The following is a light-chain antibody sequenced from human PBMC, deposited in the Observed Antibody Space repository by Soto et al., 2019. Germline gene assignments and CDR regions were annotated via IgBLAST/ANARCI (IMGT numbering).Light chain of an antibody. Sequence: EIVLTQSPGTLSLSQGERATLSFRASQSVSSRLAWYQQKPGQAPRLLISGVSSRATGIPDRFSGSGSATDFTLTISRLEPEDFALYYCQHYGSSPITFGQGTKVDI. CDR3: QHYGSSPIT. V-gene: IGKV3-20*01. CDR1: QSVSSR. J-gene: IGKJ1*01. CDR2: GVS.